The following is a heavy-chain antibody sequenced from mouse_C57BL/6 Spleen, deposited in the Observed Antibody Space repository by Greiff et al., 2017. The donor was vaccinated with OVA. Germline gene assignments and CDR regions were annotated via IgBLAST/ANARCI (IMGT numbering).Heavy chain of an antibody. CDR3: ARNYGSSYGYFDV. D-gene: IGHD1-1*01. V-gene: IGHV1-61*01. Sequence: VQLQQPGAELVRPGSSVTLSCKASGYTFTSYWMAWVKQRPGQGLEWIGNIYPSDSETHYNQKFKDKAPLTVDKSSSTAYMQLSSLTTEDSAVYYCARNYGSSYGYFDVWGTGTTGTVSS. J-gene: IGHJ1*03. CDR2: IYPSDSET. CDR1: GYTFTSYW.